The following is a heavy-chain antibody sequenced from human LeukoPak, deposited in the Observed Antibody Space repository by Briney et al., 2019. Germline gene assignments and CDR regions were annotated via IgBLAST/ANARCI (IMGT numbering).Heavy chain of an antibody. D-gene: IGHD5-12*01. CDR2: ISGSGGST. CDR1: GFTFSSYA. V-gene: IGHV3-23*01. CDR3: AKDVDVFGGWFDY. Sequence: PGGSLRLSCAASGFTFSSYAMSWVRQAPGKGLEWVSAISGSGGSTFYADSVKGRFTISRDNSKNTLYLQMNNLRAEDTAVYYCAKDVDVFGGWFDYWGQGTLVTISS. J-gene: IGHJ4*02.